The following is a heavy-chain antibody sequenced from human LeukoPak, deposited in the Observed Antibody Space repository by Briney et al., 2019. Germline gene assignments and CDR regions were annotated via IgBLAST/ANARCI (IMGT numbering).Heavy chain of an antibody. J-gene: IGHJ6*02. D-gene: IGHD3-10*01. CDR2: ISSSSSYI. V-gene: IGHV3-21*01. CDR3: ARYLGFGELLSSYYGMDV. CDR1: GFTFSSYS. Sequence: GGSLRLSCAASGFTFSSYSMNWVRQAPGKGLEWVSSISSSSSYIYYADSVKGRFTISRDNAKNSLYLQMNSLRAEDTAVYYCARYLGFGELLSSYYGMDVWGQGTTVTVSS.